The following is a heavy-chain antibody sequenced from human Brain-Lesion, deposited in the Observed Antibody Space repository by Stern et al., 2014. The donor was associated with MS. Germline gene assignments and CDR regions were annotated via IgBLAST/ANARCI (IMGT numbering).Heavy chain of an antibody. CDR3: AGEEDIRYCSGGSCTGNWFDP. Sequence: QVQLQESGPGLVKPSETLSLTCTVAGGSVSSTSYAWAWIRQPPGKGLEWIGTIYYSGNTYYSPSLKSRLTISLDTPRILFSLQLGSVTAADTAVYYCAGEEDIRYCSGGSCTGNWFDPWGQGTLVTVSS. V-gene: IGHV4-39*02. D-gene: IGHD2-15*01. CDR1: GGSVSSTSYA. J-gene: IGHJ5*02. CDR2: IYYSGNT.